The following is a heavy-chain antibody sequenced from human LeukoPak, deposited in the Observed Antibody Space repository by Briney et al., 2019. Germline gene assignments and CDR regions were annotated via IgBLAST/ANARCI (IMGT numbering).Heavy chain of an antibody. V-gene: IGHV1-3*03. CDR3: TLYNY. J-gene: IGHJ4*02. D-gene: IGHD2-2*02. CDR2: INPDNGNT. Sequence: ASVTVSCKASGYSFTNHDMHWVRQAPGQRLEWMGCINPDNGNTKYSQEFQGRVTITRDTSASTAYMELSSLRSEDMAVYYCTLYNYWGQGTLVTVSS. CDR1: GYSFTNHD.